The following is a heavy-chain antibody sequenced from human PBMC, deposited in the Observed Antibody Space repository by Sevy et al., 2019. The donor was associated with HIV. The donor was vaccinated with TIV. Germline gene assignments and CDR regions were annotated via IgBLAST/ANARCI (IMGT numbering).Heavy chain of an antibody. CDR3: ARDLGYESTGYLPLFDN. V-gene: IGHV3-23*01. CDR2: LDNSGDNT. J-gene: IGHJ4*02. D-gene: IGHD3-22*01. CDR1: GFTFDNYA. Sequence: GGSLRLSCAASGFTFDNYAMTWVRQTPGKGLEWVSTLDNSGDNTYNADSVKGRFTISRDDSKNTLYLQVNSLRSEDTALYYCARDLGYESTGYLPLFDNWGQGTLVTVSS.